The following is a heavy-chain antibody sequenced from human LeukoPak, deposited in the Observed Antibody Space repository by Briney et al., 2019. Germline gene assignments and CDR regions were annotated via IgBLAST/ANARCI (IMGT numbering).Heavy chain of an antibody. D-gene: IGHD3-16*01. V-gene: IGHV1-2*02. CDR2: IKPNMGGT. CDR3: ARDIERERGGYYFDY. Sequence: ASVKVSCTASGYSFTGYYMHWVRQAPGPGLEWVGWIKPNMGGTNYAQKFQGRVTMTRDTSISTAYMERGRLRSDDTAVYYCARDIERERGGYYFDYWGQGTLVTVSS. CDR1: GYSFTGYY. J-gene: IGHJ4*02.